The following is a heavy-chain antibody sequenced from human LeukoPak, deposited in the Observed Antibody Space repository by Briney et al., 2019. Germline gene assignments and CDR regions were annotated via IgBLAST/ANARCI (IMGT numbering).Heavy chain of an antibody. CDR2: TYYSGST. CDR3: ARHFDH. Sequence: SETLSLTCTVSGGSISSYYWSWIRQPPGKGLEWIGSTYYSGSTNYNPSLKSRVTISVDTSKNQFSLKLSSVTAADTAVYYCARHFDHWGQGTLVTVSS. J-gene: IGHJ5*02. V-gene: IGHV4-59*08. CDR1: GGSISSYY.